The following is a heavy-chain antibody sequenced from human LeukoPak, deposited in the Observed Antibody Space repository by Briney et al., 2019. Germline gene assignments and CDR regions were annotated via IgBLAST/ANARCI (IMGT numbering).Heavy chain of an antibody. D-gene: IGHD3-22*01. Sequence: GGSLRLSCAASGFTVSSNYMSWVRQAPGKGLEWVSVIYSGGSTYYADSAKGRFTISRDNSKNTLYLQMNSLRAEDTAVYYCASHSSGYPSSTYGMDVWGQGTTVTVSS. CDR1: GFTVSSNY. CDR2: IYSGGST. J-gene: IGHJ6*02. CDR3: ASHSSGYPSSTYGMDV. V-gene: IGHV3-66*04.